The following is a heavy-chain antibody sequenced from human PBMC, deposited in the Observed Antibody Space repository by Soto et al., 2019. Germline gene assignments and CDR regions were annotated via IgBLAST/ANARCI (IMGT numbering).Heavy chain of an antibody. V-gene: IGHV6-1*01. Sequence: PSQTLSLTCAISGDSVSSKSAAWNWIRQSPSRGLEWLGRTYYRSKWYNDYAVSVKSRITINPDTSKNQFSLQLNSVTPEDTAVYYCARAGRYCSSTSCYAGSRFYFYYWGQGTLVTVSS. CDR3: ARAGRYCSSTSCYAGSRFYFYY. CDR2: TYYRSKWYN. J-gene: IGHJ4*02. CDR1: GDSVSSKSAA. D-gene: IGHD2-2*01.